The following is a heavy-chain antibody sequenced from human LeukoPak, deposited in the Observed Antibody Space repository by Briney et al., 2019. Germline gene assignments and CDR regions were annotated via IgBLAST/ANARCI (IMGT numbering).Heavy chain of an antibody. CDR2: IYYSGST. Sequence: PSETLSLTCTVSGGSISSSSYYWGWIRQPPGKGLEWIGSIYYSGSTYYNPSLKSRVTISVDTSKNQFSLKLSSVTAADTAVYYCARQFPGSWFDPWGQGTLVTVSS. J-gene: IGHJ5*02. V-gene: IGHV4-39*01. D-gene: IGHD2-21*01. CDR3: ARQFPGSWFDP. CDR1: GGSISSSSYY.